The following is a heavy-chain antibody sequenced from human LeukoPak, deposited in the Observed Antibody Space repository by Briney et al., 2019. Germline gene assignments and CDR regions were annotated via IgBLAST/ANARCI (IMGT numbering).Heavy chain of an antibody. CDR1: GLTVSSNY. D-gene: IGHD3-10*02. CDR3: ARITMSRFDP. CDR2: IYGGGTT. J-gene: IGHJ5*02. Sequence: GRSLRLSCAASGLTVSSNYMIWVRQARGKGLEWVSVIYGGGTTYYADSVKGRFTISRDNSKNTLYLQMNSLRAEDTAVYYCARITMSRFDPWGQGTLVTVS. V-gene: IGHV3-53*01.